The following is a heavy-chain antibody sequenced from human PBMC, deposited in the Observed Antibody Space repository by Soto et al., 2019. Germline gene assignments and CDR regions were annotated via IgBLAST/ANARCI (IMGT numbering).Heavy chain of an antibody. CDR2: IYSGGST. D-gene: IGHD6-25*01. CDR3: ATSGAYYYYGMDV. V-gene: IGHV3-53*01. CDR1: GFTVSSNY. Sequence: EVQLVESGGGLIQPGGSLRLSCAASGFTVSSNYMSWVRPAPGKGLEWVSVIYSGGSTYYADSVQGRFTISRDNSKNTLYLQMNSLRAEDTAVYYCATSGAYYYYGMDVWGQGTTVTVSS. J-gene: IGHJ6*02.